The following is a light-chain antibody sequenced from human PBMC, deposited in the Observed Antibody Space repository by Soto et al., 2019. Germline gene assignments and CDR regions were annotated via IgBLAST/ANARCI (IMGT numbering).Light chain of an antibody. CDR3: QQSYSTQYT. CDR1: QRVTTY. V-gene: IGKV1-39*01. Sequence: IQMTQSPSSLSASVGDRVTITCRASQRVTTYLNWYQQKQGKAPKLLISTASTLQRGVTSRFSGSGSGTDFTRTITTIQPGDFSTYYCQQSYSTQYTFGQGNKLAIK. J-gene: IGKJ2*01. CDR2: TAS.